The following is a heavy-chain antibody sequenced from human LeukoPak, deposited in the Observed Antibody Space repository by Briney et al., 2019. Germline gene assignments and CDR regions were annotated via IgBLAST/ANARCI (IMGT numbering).Heavy chain of an antibody. D-gene: IGHD6-13*01. V-gene: IGHV3-66*01. CDR1: GFTVSSNY. CDR3: ARDAGRQTTTWYSDL. Sequence: GGSLRLSCAASGFTVSSNYMSWVRQAPGKGLEWVSVIYSGDSGGSTYYADSVKGRFTISRDNSKNTLYLQMNSLRAEDTAVYYCARDAGRQTTTWYSDLWGQGTLVTVSS. CDR2: IYSGDSGGST. J-gene: IGHJ5*02.